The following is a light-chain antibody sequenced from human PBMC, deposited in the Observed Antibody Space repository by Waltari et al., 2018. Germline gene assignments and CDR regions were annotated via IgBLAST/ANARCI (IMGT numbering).Light chain of an antibody. CDR3: SSYTSSSSNWV. CDR1: SSAVGGYNY. Sequence: QSALTQPASVSGSPGPSITISCTGTSSAVGGYNYVSWYQQHPGKAPKLMIYEVSNRPSGVSNRFSGSKSGNTASLTISGLQAEDEADYYCSSYTSSSSNWVFGGGTKLTVL. CDR2: EVS. V-gene: IGLV2-14*01. J-gene: IGLJ3*02.